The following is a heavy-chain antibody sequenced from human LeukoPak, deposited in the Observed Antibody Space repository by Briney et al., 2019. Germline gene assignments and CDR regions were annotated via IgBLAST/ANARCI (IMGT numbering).Heavy chain of an antibody. Sequence: GGSLRLSCAASGFTFTSYDINWVRQATGQGLEWMGWMNPNSGNTGYAQKYQGRVTMTRNTSISTAYMELSSLRSEDTAVYYCARGRNGLFDYWGQGTLVTVSS. D-gene: IGHD1-1*01. V-gene: IGHV1-8*01. CDR1: GFTFTSYD. J-gene: IGHJ4*02. CDR3: ARGRNGLFDY. CDR2: MNPNSGNT.